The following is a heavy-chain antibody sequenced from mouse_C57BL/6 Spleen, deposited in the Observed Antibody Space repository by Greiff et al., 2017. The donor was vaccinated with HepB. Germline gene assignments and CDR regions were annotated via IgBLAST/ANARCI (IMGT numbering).Heavy chain of an antibody. D-gene: IGHD2-4*01. CDR3: TRGLRADYFDY. V-gene: IGHV14-4*01. CDR2: IDPENGDT. CDR1: GFNIKDDY. Sequence: EVQGVESGAELVRPGASVKLSCTASGFNIKDDYMHWVKQRPEQGLEWIGWIDPENGDTEYASKFQGKATITADTSSNTAYLQLSSLTSEDTAVYYCTRGLRADYFDYWGQGTTLTVSS. J-gene: IGHJ2*01.